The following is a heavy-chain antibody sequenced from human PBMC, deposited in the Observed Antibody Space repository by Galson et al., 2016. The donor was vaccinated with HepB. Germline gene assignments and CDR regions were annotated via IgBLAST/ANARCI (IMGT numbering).Heavy chain of an antibody. Sequence: QSGAEVKKPGESLRISCQASGYNFIAYWISWVRQRPGKGLEWMGTVDPSDSSTNYSPSFQGHVTLSSDKSITTAYLQWSSLKASDSAMYYCARHSRLTPERFWGQGTLLTVSS. V-gene: IGHV5-10-1*01. CDR1: GYNFIAYW. D-gene: IGHD2-21*01. J-gene: IGHJ4*02. CDR3: ARHSRLTPERF. CDR2: VDPSDSST.